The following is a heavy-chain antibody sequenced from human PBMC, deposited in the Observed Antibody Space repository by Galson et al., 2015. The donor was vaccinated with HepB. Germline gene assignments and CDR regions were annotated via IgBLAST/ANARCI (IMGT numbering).Heavy chain of an antibody. V-gene: IGHV3-21*01. CDR2: ISSSSSYI. J-gene: IGHJ4*02. CDR3: ARDTSSSWYTGGYYFDY. Sequence: VRQAPGKGLEWVSSISSSSSYIYYADSVKGRFTISRDNAKNSLYLQMNSLRAEDTAVYYCARDTSSSWYTGGYYFDYWGQGTLVTVSS. D-gene: IGHD6-13*01.